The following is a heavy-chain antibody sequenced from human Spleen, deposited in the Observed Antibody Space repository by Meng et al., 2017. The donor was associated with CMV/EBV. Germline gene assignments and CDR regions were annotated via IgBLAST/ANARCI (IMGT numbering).Heavy chain of an antibody. CDR3: ARLPRRYSGLIGYYYYGLDV. D-gene: IGHD5-12*01. J-gene: IGHJ6*02. CDR1: GDNISSNTAA. Sequence: SETLSLTCAISGDNISSNTAAWNWIRQSPSRGLEWLGRTYYRSKWYNDYAVSVDSRITINPDTSKNQFSLQLNSMTPEDTAVYYCARLPRRYSGLIGYYYYGLDVWGQGTTVTVSS. CDR2: TYYRSKWYN. V-gene: IGHV6-1*01.